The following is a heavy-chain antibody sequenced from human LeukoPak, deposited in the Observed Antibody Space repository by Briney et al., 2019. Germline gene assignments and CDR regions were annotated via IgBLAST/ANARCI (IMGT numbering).Heavy chain of an antibody. CDR3: ARSRVDTAMYFDY. J-gene: IGHJ4*02. V-gene: IGHV3-48*02. D-gene: IGHD5-18*01. CDR2: ISSSSSTI. Sequence: GGSLGLSCAASGFTFSSYSMNWVRQAPGKGLEWVSYISSSSSTIYYADSVKGRFTISRDNAKNSLYLQMNSLRDEDTAVYYCARSRVDTAMYFDYWGQGTLVTVSS. CDR1: GFTFSSYS.